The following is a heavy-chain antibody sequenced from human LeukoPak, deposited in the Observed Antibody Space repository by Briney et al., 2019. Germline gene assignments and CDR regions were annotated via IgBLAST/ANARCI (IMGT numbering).Heavy chain of an antibody. CDR1: GLTFSSYG. Sequence: PGGSLRLSCAASGLTFSSYGMHWVRQAPGKGLEWVAVISYDGSNKYYADSVKGRFTISRDNSKNTLYLQMNSLRAEDTAVYYCAKDAFDYWGQGTLVTVSS. CDR3: AKDAFDY. J-gene: IGHJ4*02. V-gene: IGHV3-30*18. CDR2: ISYDGSNK.